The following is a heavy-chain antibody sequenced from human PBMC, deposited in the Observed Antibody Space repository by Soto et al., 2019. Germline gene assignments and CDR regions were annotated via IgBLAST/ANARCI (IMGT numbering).Heavy chain of an antibody. CDR3: ARRGPHWDSIQLRRPDALDI. Sequence: QVQLVQSGAEVKKPGSSVKVSCRASGGTFSNSIISWVRQAPGLGLEWMGGIIPMFGTAKYAQKFRGRVTITADEPTSTAYMELNSLRSEDTAVYFCARRGPHWDSIQLRRPDALDIWGQGTTVTVSS. J-gene: IGHJ3*02. D-gene: IGHD1-1*01. CDR1: GGTFSNSI. CDR2: IIPMFGTA. V-gene: IGHV1-69*01.